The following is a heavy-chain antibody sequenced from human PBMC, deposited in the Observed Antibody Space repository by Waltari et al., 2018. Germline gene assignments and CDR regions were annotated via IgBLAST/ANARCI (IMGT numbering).Heavy chain of an antibody. V-gene: IGHV3-74*03. J-gene: IGHJ4*02. D-gene: IGHD2-15*01. CDR2: IKSDGTNI. CDR3: TRNPGY. Sequence: EAQLVESGGGLVQPGASPRLSCSVSGFLYNDSWLDWVRQARGQELVWVSRIKSDGTNIKYADSVRGRFTISRDSAKNTFYLQMNSLRVEDTAVYYCTRNPGYWGQGTLVTVAS. CDR1: GFLYNDSW.